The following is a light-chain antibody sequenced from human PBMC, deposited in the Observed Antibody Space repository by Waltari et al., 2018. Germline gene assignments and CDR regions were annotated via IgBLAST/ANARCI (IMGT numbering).Light chain of an antibody. Sequence: EIVLTQSPGTLSLSPGERATLSCRASQSVGRYLAWYQQKPGQDPRLLIYGASTRATGIPDRFSGSGSGTDFSLIISRLEPEDFAVYFCQKYEALPATFGQGTKVEIK. V-gene: IGKV3-20*01. J-gene: IGKJ1*01. CDR3: QKYEALPAT. CDR2: GAS. CDR1: QSVGRY.